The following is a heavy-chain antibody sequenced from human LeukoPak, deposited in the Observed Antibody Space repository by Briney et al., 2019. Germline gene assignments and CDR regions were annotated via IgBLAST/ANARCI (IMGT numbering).Heavy chain of an antibody. V-gene: IGHV1-24*01. CDR1: GYTLTELS. CDR2: FDPEDGET. D-gene: IGHD4-11*01. CDR3: ATAGSRLQSNWFDP. Sequence: ASVKVSCKVSGYTLTELSMHWVRQAPGKGLEWMEGFDPEDGETIYAQKFQGRVTMTEDTSTDTAYMELSSLRSEDTAVYYCATAGSRLQSNWFDPWGQGTLVTVSS. J-gene: IGHJ5*02.